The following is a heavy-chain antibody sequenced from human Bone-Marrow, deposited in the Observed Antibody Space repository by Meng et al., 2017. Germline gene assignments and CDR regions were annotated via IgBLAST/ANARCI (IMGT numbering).Heavy chain of an antibody. Sequence: SETLSLTCAVYGGSFSGYYWSWIRQPPGKGLEWIGEINHSGSTNYNPSLKSRVTISVDTSKNQFSLKPSSVTASDTAVYYCARAGYDSSGYYYYYWGQGTLVTVSS. D-gene: IGHD3-22*01. J-gene: IGHJ4*02. V-gene: IGHV4-34*01. CDR2: INHSGST. CDR3: ARAGYDSSGYYYYY. CDR1: GGSFSGYY.